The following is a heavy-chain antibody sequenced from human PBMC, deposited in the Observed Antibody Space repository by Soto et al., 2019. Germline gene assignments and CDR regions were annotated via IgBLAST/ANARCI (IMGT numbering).Heavy chain of an antibody. CDR1: GFNFSTYS. CDR2: INGGSSLT. D-gene: IGHD2-21*02. Sequence: GGSLRLSCTASGFNFSTYSMNWVRQAPGKGLEWVSSINGGSSLTYYADSLKGRFTISRDNAKNPLYLQLNSLRAEDTAIYYCAAEVTSDAFDFWGQGTMVTVSS. V-gene: IGHV3-21*01. CDR3: AAEVTSDAFDF. J-gene: IGHJ3*01.